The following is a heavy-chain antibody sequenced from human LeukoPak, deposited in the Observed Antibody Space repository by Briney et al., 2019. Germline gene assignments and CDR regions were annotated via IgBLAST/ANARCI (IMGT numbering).Heavy chain of an antibody. D-gene: IGHD3-10*01. CDR1: GFTFSSYT. CDR3: ARGEGYYASGSYYIDY. Sequence: GGSLRLSCAASGFTFSSYTMNWVRQAPGRGLEWVSSITTSSTYIYYADSVRGRFTISRDNAKNSLYLRMSSLRVEDTAVYYCARGEGYYASGSYYIDYWGQGTLVTVSS. CDR2: ITTSSTYI. V-gene: IGHV3-21*01. J-gene: IGHJ4*02.